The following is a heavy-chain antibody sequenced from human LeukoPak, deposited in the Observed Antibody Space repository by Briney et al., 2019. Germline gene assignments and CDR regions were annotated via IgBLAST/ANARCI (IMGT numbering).Heavy chain of an antibody. CDR2: INPNSGGT. CDR1: GYTFTGYY. J-gene: IGHJ5*02. CDR3: ARDPRRRITMVRGGNWFDP. V-gene: IGHV1-2*02. D-gene: IGHD3-10*01. Sequence: ASVKVSCKASGYTFTGYYMHWVRQAPGQGLEWMGWINPNSGGTNYAQKFQGRVTMTRDTSISTACMELSRLRSDDTAVYYCARDPRRRITMVRGGNWFDPWGQGTLVTVSS.